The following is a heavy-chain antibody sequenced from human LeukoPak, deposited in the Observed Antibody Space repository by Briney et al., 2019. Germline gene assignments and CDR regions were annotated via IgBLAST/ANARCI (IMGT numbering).Heavy chain of an antibody. CDR3: ARVRSSDDAFDI. CDR1: GGSISSYY. V-gene: IGHV4-59*01. CDR2: IHYSGNT. J-gene: IGHJ3*02. D-gene: IGHD6-6*01. Sequence: SETLSLTCTVSGGSISSYYWSWIRQPPGKGLEWLGYIHYSGNTDYNPSLKSRVTMSLHTSENQFSLKLSSVTAADTAVYYCARVRSSDDAFDIWGQGTLVTVSS.